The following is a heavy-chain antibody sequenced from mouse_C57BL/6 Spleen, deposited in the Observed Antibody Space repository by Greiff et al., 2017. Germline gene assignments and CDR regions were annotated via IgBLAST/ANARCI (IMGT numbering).Heavy chain of an antibody. D-gene: IGHD2-3*01. J-gene: IGHJ2*01. Sequence: VQLQESGAELARPGASVKMSCKASGYTFTSYTMHWVKQRPGQGLEWIGYINPSSGYTKYNQKFKDKATLTADKSSSTAYMQLSSLTSEDSAVYYCARNDYFDYWGQGTTLTVSS. CDR1: GYTFTSYT. CDR2: INPSSGYT. V-gene: IGHV1-4*01. CDR3: ARNDYFDY.